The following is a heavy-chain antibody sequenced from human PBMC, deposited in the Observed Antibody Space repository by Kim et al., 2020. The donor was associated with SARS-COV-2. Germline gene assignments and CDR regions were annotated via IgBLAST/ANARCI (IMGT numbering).Heavy chain of an antibody. V-gene: IGHV4-59*13. J-gene: IGHJ4*02. CDR1: GGSISSYY. CDR3: ASGKRTIFGVVTIPTFDY. Sequence: SETLSLTCTVSGGSISSYYWSWIRQPPGKGLEWIGYIYYSGSTNYNPSLKSRVTISVDTSNNQFSLKLSSVTAADTAVYYCASGKRTIFGVVTIPTFDYWGQGTLVTVSS. D-gene: IGHD3-3*01. CDR2: IYYSGST.